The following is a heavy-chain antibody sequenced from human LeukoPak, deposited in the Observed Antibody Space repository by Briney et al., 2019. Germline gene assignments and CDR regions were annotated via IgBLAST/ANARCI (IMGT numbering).Heavy chain of an antibody. Sequence: PGGSPRLSCAASGFTFSGYTMNWVRQAPGKGLEWVSSISSSSDYIYYADSEQGRFTISRDNAKNSLYLQMNSLRAEDTAVYYCARDYSLTAMDVWGQGTTVTVPS. D-gene: IGHD2-15*01. CDR1: GFTFSGYT. V-gene: IGHV3-21*01. CDR3: ARDYSLTAMDV. CDR2: ISSSSDYI. J-gene: IGHJ6*02.